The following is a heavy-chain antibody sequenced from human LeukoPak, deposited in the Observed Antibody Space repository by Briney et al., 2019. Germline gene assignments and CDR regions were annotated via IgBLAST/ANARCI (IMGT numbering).Heavy chain of an antibody. Sequence: SVKLSCKASGGTFSSYAISWVRQAPGQGLGWMGGIIPIFGTANYAQKFQGRVTITADESTSTAYMELSSLRAEDTAVYYCARTMGAGDAFDIWGQGTMVTVSS. CDR1: GGTFSSYA. D-gene: IGHD1-26*01. V-gene: IGHV1-69*13. CDR3: ARTMGAGDAFDI. J-gene: IGHJ3*02. CDR2: IIPIFGTA.